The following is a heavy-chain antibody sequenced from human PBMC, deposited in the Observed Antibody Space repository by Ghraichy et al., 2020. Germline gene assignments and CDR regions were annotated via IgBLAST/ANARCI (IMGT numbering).Heavy chain of an antibody. D-gene: IGHD3-10*01. CDR1: GGSISSYY. J-gene: IGHJ6*02. Sequence: SETLSLTCTVSGGSISSYYWSWIRQPPGKGLEWIGYIYYSGSTNYNPSLKSRVTISVDTSKNQFSLKLSSVTAADTAVYYCARHKIGSGSYYNGEVAYYYGMDLWGQGPTVTVSS. CDR3: ARHKIGSGSYYNGEVAYYYGMDL. CDR2: IYYSGST. V-gene: IGHV4-59*08.